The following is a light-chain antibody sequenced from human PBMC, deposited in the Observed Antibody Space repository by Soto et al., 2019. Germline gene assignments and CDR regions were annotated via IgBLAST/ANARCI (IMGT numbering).Light chain of an antibody. V-gene: IGLV2-11*01. CDR2: DVS. J-gene: IGLJ1*01. CDR1: SSDVGGYNY. Sequence: QSALTQPRSVSGSPGQSVTISCTGTSSDVGGYNYVSWYQQHPGKAPKLMIYDVSKRPSGVPDRFSGSKSGNTASLTISGLQAEDEADYYRCSYAGSYNYVFGTGTKVTV. CDR3: CSYAGSYNYV.